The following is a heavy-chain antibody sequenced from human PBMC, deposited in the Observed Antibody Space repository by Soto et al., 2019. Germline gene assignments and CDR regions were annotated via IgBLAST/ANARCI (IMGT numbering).Heavy chain of an antibody. CDR1: GYTLTSYY. CDR3: ARGYYDSSGRPTIFDY. D-gene: IGHD3-22*01. V-gene: IGHV1-46*01. Sequence: GASVKVSCKASGYTLTSYYMHWVRQAPGQGLEWMGIINPSGGSTSYAQKFQGRVTMTRDTSTSTVYMELSSLRSEDTAVYYCARGYYDSSGRPTIFDYWGQGTLVTVSS. CDR2: INPSGGST. J-gene: IGHJ4*02.